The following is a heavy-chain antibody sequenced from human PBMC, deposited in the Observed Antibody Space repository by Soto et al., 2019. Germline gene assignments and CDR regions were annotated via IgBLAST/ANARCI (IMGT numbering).Heavy chain of an antibody. CDR2: IYYSGST. D-gene: IGHD3-22*01. CDR1: GGSVSSGSYY. V-gene: IGHV4-61*01. Sequence: SETLSLTCTVSGGSVSSGSYYWSWIRQPLGKGLEWIGYIYYSGSTNYNPSLKSRVTISVDTSKNQFSLKLSSVTAADTAVYYCAKNPGYYYDSTGYHFDYWGQGTLVTVSS. CDR3: AKNPGYYYDSTGYHFDY. J-gene: IGHJ4*02.